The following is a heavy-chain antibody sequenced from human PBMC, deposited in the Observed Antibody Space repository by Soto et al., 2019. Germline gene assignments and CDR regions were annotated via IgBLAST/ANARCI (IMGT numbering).Heavy chain of an antibody. J-gene: IGHJ6*02. CDR3: ARGRTVTNYYYYGMDV. Sequence: GGSLRLSCAASGFTFSSYWMHWVRQAPGKGLVWVSRINSDGSSTSYADSVKGRFTISRDNAKNTLYLQMNSLRAEDTVVYYCARGRTVTNYYYYGMDVWGQGTTVTVSS. D-gene: IGHD4-17*01. CDR1: GFTFSSYW. CDR2: INSDGSST. V-gene: IGHV3-74*01.